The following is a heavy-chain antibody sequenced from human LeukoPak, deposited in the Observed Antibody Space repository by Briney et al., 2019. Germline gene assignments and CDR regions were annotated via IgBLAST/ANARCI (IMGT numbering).Heavy chain of an antibody. V-gene: IGHV1-69*05. CDR1: GGTFNSYA. CDR3: ARRGFGGGGDLLDI. J-gene: IGHJ3*02. Sequence: VASVKVSCKAAGGTFNSYAISWVRQAPGQGLEWMGGVIPNFVTPNYAPNFQGRVIFTTDESTTTAYMDLSNLRSDDTAVYYCARRGFGGGGDLLDIWGQGTLVVVS. CDR2: VIPNFVTP. D-gene: IGHD3-10*01.